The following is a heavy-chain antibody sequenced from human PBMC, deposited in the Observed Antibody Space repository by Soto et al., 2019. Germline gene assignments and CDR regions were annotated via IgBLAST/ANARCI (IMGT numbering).Heavy chain of an antibody. CDR3: AKDHHGYYGSGSWEDY. CDR1: GFTFSSYG. V-gene: IGHV3-30*18. J-gene: IGHJ4*02. D-gene: IGHD3-10*01. Sequence: QGQLVESGGGVVQPGRSLRLSCAASGFTFSSYGMHWVRQAPGKGLEWVAVRSYDGSNKYYADSVKGRFTISRDNSKNTLYLQMNSLRAEDTAVYYCAKDHHGYYGSGSWEDYWGQGTLVTVSS. CDR2: RSYDGSNK.